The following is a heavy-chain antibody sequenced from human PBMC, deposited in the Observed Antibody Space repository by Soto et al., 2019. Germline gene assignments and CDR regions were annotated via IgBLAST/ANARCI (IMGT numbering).Heavy chain of an antibody. D-gene: IGHD2-21*02. CDR2: IYYSGST. CDR1: GGSISSYY. V-gene: IGHV4-59*01. CDR3: ASSIAYCGGDCYPYYFDY. Sequence: SETLSLTCTVSGGSISSYYWSWIRQPPGKGLEWIGYIYYSGSTNYNPSLKSRVTISVDTSKNQFSLKLSSVTAADTAVYYCASSIAYCGGDCYPYYFDYWGQGTLVTVSA. J-gene: IGHJ4*02.